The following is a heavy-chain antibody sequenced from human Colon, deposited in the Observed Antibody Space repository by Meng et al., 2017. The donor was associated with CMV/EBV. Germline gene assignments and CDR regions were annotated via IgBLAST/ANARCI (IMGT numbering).Heavy chain of an antibody. CDR3: ARGYTSGCRDY. CDR2: VNTGNGNT. V-gene: IGHV1-3*04. CDR1: GITFNTYS. Sequence: SCKACGITFNTYSIHWVRQAPGQRLEWMGWVNTGNGNTKYSRNFQGRVTITRDSSATTTYMELNSLTSEDTAVYYCARGYTSGCRDYWGQGTLVTVSS. D-gene: IGHD6-19*01. J-gene: IGHJ4*02.